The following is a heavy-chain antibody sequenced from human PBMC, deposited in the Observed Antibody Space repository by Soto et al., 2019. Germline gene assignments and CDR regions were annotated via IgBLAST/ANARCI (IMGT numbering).Heavy chain of an antibody. J-gene: IGHJ6*02. D-gene: IGHD5-18*01. V-gene: IGHV4-59*01. CDR2: IYYSGST. Sequence: PSETLSLTCTVSGGSISSYYWSWIRQPPGKGLEWIGYIYYSGSTNYNPSLKSRVTISVDTSKNQFSLKLSSVTAADTAVYYCARSFKWIQRWPSRTYGMDVWGQGTTVTVSS. CDR3: ARSFKWIQRWPSRTYGMDV. CDR1: GGSISSYY.